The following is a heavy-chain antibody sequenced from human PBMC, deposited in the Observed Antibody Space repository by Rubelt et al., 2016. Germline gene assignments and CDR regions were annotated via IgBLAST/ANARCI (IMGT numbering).Heavy chain of an antibody. V-gene: IGHV4-61*05. Sequence: QLQLRESGPGLVKPSETLSLACTVSGGSVTSSGFYWGWIRQPPGKGLEWIGYLSYSGRTNYNPSLKSRVTISVDTSKNQFSLKLSSVTAADTAVYYCARHTGIAVAGPIDYWGQGTLVTVSS. CDR2: LSYSGRT. D-gene: IGHD6-19*01. CDR1: GGSVTSSGFY. J-gene: IGHJ4*02. CDR3: ARHTGIAVAGPIDY.